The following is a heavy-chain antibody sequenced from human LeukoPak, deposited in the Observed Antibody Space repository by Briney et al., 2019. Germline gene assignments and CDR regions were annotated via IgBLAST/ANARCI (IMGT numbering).Heavy chain of an antibody. Sequence: GGSLRLSCAASGFTFSSYGMHWVRQAPGKGLEWVAVIWYDGSNKYYADSVKGRFTISRDNSKNTLYLQMNSLRAEDTAVHYCARGRIAAAGTSWFDPWGQGTLVTVSS. D-gene: IGHD6-13*01. CDR2: IWYDGSNK. CDR3: ARGRIAAAGTSWFDP. V-gene: IGHV3-33*01. CDR1: GFTFSSYG. J-gene: IGHJ5*02.